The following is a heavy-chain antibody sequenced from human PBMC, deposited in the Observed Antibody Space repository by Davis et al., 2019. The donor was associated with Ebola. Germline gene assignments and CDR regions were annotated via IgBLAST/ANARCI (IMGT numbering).Heavy chain of an antibody. V-gene: IGHV3-11*01. D-gene: IGHD3-16*02. CDR2: ISSSGSTI. Sequence: GESLKISCAASGFTFSDYYMSWIRQAPGKGLEWVSYISSSGSTIYYADSVKGRFTISRDNAKNSLYLQMNSLRAEDTAVYYCARGSMITFGGVIVTSDTFDYWGQGTLATVSS. CDR1: GFTFSDYY. J-gene: IGHJ4*02. CDR3: ARGSMITFGGVIVTSDTFDY.